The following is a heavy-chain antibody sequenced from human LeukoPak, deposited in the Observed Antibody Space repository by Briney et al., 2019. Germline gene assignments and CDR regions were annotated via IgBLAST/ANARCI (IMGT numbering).Heavy chain of an antibody. CDR3: ARAPSGFTYGPGDH. D-gene: IGHD5-18*01. Sequence: ASVKVSCKASGYTFTSYAMHWVRQAPGQRLEWMGWINAGNGNTKYSQKFQGRVTITRDTSASTAYMELSSLRSEDMAVYYCARAPSGFTYGPGDHWGQGTLVTVSS. V-gene: IGHV1-3*01. CDR1: GYTFTSYA. CDR2: INAGNGNT. J-gene: IGHJ4*02.